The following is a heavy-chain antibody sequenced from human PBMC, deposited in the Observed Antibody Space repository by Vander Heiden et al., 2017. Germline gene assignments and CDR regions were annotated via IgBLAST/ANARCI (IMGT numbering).Heavy chain of an antibody. CDR3: AKVSNSGSYRLDAFDI. V-gene: IGHV3-23*01. CDR1: GFTFSTYP. CDR2: VRGGGGST. D-gene: IGHD1-26*01. Sequence: EVQLLASGGGLVQPGGSLILSCAAPGFTFSTYPMSWVRPVPGKGLEWVAKVRGGGGSTYYTDSVKGRFTISRDNSKNTLYLQMNSLRAEDTAVYYCAKVSNSGSYRLDAFDIWGQGTMVTVSS. J-gene: IGHJ3*02.